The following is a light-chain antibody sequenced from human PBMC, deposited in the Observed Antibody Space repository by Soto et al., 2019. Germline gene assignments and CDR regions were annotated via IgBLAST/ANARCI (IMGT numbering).Light chain of an antibody. Sequence: DIQLTQSPSFLSASVGDRVTITCRASQGVNSYFAWYQQKPGKAPKLLIYAASTLQSGVPPRFSGSGSGTEFTLTISSLQPEDFATYFCQQLDGYPATFGQGTRLEIK. J-gene: IGKJ5*01. CDR2: AAS. CDR1: QGVNSY. V-gene: IGKV1-9*01. CDR3: QQLDGYPAT.